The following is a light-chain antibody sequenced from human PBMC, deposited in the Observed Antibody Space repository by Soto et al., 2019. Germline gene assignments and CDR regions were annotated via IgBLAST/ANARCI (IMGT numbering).Light chain of an antibody. CDR2: DAS. Sequence: ETVMTQSPAPLSVSPGERATLSCRASQSVSSNLAWYQQKPGQPPRLLIYDASTRATGIPARFSGSGSGTEFTLTISSLQSEDFAVYYCQQYNNWPQTFGQGTKVEIK. CDR3: QQYNNWPQT. CDR1: QSVSSN. J-gene: IGKJ1*01. V-gene: IGKV3-15*01.